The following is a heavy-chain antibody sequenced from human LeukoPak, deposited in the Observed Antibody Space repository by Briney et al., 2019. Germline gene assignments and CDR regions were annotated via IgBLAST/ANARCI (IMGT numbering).Heavy chain of an antibody. CDR3: ARGQRLFYYGSGSYFRY. CDR2: ISYDGSNK. Sequence: GGSLRLSCAASGFTFSSYAMHWVRQAPGKGLEWVAVISYDGSNKYYADSVKGRFTISRDNSKNTLYLQMNSLRAEDTAVYYCARGQRLFYYGSGSYFRYWGQGTLVTVSS. J-gene: IGHJ4*02. V-gene: IGHV3-30*04. CDR1: GFTFSSYA. D-gene: IGHD3-10*01.